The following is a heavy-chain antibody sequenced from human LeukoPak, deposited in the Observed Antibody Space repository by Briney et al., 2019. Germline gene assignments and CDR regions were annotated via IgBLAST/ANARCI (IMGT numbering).Heavy chain of an antibody. CDR2: IGGSGGTT. V-gene: IGHV3-23*01. D-gene: IGHD3-9*01. CDR1: GFTFSSYA. CDR3: ALGLVTDY. Sequence: GGSLRLSCAASGFTFSSYAVSWVRQAPGEGLEWVSAIGGSGGTTYYADSVKGRFTISRDNSKNTLYLQMNSLRVEDTAVYYCALGLVTDYWGQGTLVTVSS. J-gene: IGHJ4*02.